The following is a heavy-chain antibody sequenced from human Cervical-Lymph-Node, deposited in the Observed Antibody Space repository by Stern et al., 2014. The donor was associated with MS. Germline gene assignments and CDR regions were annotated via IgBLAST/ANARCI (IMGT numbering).Heavy chain of an antibody. J-gene: IGHJ4*02. V-gene: IGHV5-51*01. CDR3: ARSPSGVSDPHYFDS. D-gene: IGHD2-15*01. CDR1: GYSSTTYW. Sequence: DQLVQSGAEVKKSGESLTISCKGSGYSSTTYWIGWVRQMPGKGLEYMGIFYPGDSDTRYRPSFQGQVHISFDASISTAFLHWSSLKASDTATYYCARSPSGVSDPHYFDSWGQGTLVTVSS. CDR2: FYPGDSDT.